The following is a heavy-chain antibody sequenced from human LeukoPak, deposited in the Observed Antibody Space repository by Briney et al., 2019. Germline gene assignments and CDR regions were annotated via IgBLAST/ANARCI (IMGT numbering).Heavy chain of an antibody. Sequence: GGSLRLSCSASGFTFSSFWMHWVRQAPGEGLVWVSRINLGGRGTTYADSVKGRFTVSRDNAYNTLFLQMNSLRAEDTGVYYCARDQRGNWNDTPRYWGQGTLVTVSS. J-gene: IGHJ4*02. CDR3: ARDQRGNWNDTPRY. CDR1: GFTFSSFW. CDR2: INLGGRGT. D-gene: IGHD1-1*01. V-gene: IGHV3-74*01.